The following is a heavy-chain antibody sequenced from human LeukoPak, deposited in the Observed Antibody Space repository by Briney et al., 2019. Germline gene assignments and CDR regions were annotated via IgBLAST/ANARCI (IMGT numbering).Heavy chain of an antibody. CDR2: ISFDGSNK. D-gene: IGHD2-8*01. Sequence: GGSLRLSCAASGFTFSSYGMYWVRQAPGKGLEWVAVISFDGSNKYYADSVRGRFTISRDNSKNTLYLQMNSLRAEDTAVYYCVKDGLMRFFDYWGQGTLVTVSS. J-gene: IGHJ4*02. CDR3: VKDGLMRFFDY. V-gene: IGHV3-30*18. CDR1: GFTFSSYG.